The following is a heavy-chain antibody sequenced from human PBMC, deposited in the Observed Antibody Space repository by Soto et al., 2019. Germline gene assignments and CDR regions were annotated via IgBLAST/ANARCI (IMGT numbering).Heavy chain of an antibody. D-gene: IGHD3-10*01. V-gene: IGHV4-39*01. CDR1: GDPLSSRSYY. CDR2: IYYTGST. J-gene: IGHJ4*02. Sequence: SETLSLTCSVSGDPLSSRSYYWGWIRQPPGRGLEWVATIYYTGSTNYNPSLESRVTISIDTSKNQFSLKLSSVTAADTAVYYCARHGYFGSGTYYIPDYWGQGTLVTVSS. CDR3: ARHGYFGSGTYYIPDY.